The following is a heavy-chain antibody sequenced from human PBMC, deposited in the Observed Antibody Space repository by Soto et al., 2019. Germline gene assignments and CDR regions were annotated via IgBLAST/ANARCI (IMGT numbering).Heavy chain of an antibody. V-gene: IGHV3-30-3*01. CDR3: ARDPPMVRGVITPEGGDY. CDR2: ISYDGSNK. J-gene: IGHJ4*02. CDR1: GFTFSSYA. Sequence: GGSLRLSCAASGFTFSSYAMHWVRQAPGKGLEWVAVISYDGSNKYYADSVKGRFTISRDNSKNTLYLQMNSLRAEDTAVYYCARDPPMVRGVITPEGGDYWGQGTLVTVSS. D-gene: IGHD3-10*01.